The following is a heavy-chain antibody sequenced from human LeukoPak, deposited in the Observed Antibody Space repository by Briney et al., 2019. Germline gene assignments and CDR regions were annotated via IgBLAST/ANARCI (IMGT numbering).Heavy chain of an antibody. Sequence: GGSLRLSCAASGFTFSSYGMHWVRQAPGKGLEWVAVISYDGSNKYYADSVKGRFTISRDNSKNTLYLQMNSLRAEDTAVYYCPRDKVDMDKILYYFDYWGQGTLVTVSS. CDR1: GFTFSSYG. J-gene: IGHJ4*02. V-gene: IGHV3-30*19. CDR3: PRDKVDMDKILYYFDY. CDR2: ISYDGSNK. D-gene: IGHD3-9*01.